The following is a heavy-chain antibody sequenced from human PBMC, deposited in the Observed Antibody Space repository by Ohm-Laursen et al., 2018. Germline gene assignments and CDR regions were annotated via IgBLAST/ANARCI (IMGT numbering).Heavy chain of an antibody. V-gene: IGHV3-48*01. CDR2: ISSSSTTI. Sequence: SLRLSCAASGFTFSSYSMNWVRQAPGKGLEWVSYISSSSTTIYYADSVKGRFTISRDSAKNSLYLQMNSLRAEDTAVYYCARDPITIFGVVRAYYFDSWGQGILVTVSS. CDR3: ARDPITIFGVVRAYYFDS. J-gene: IGHJ4*02. D-gene: IGHD3-3*01. CDR1: GFTFSSYS.